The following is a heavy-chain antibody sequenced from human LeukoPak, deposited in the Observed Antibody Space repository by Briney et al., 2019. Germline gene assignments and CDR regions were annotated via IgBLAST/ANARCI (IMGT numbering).Heavy chain of an antibody. CDR2: MSFDGSSK. J-gene: IGHJ6*02. D-gene: IGHD2-2*01. V-gene: IGHV3-30-3*01. CDR1: GFTFNTDA. Sequence: GGSLRLSCAASGFTFNTDAMHWVRQAPGKGLGWVGVMSFDGSSKYYVDSVKGRFTISRDNSKNTLYLQMNSLRAEDTAVYYCARDLSISLYYYYVMDVWGQGTTVTVSS. CDR3: ARDLSISLYYYYVMDV.